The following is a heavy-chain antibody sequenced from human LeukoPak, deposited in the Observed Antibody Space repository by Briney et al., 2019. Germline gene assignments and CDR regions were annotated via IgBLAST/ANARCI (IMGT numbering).Heavy chain of an antibody. CDR2: FYIGGTT. Sequence: GGSLRLSCVASGFTVSSNHMNWVRQAPGRGLEWVSIFYIGGTTYYSDSVRGRFTISRDNSKNTLNLEMNSLRAEDTAVYYCARDGSSHYYFDYWGQGTLVTVSS. CDR3: ARDGSSHYYFDY. D-gene: IGHD2-15*01. V-gene: IGHV3-53*01. CDR1: GFTVSSNH. J-gene: IGHJ4*02.